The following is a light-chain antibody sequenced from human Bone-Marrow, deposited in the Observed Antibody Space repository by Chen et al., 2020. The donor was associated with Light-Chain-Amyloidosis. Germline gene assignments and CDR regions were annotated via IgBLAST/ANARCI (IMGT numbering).Light chain of an antibody. V-gene: IGLV3-21*02. CDR3: QGWYRSGDRPV. J-gene: IGLJ3*02. Sequence: SYVLTQPSSVSVAPGQTATTACGGTNIGSTSVHWYQQTPGQAPLLVVYDDSDRPSGIPERLSGSNSGNTATLTISRVEAGDEADYYCQGWYRSGDRPVFGGGTKLTVL. CDR1: NIGSTS. CDR2: DDS.